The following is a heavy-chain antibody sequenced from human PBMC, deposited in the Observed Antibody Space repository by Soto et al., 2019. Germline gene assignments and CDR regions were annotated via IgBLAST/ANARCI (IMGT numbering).Heavy chain of an antibody. CDR2: MNPNSGNT. Sequence: QVQLVQSGAEVKKPGASVKVSCKASGYTFTSYDINWVRQATGQGLEWMGWMNPNSGNTGYAQKFQGRVTMTRNTSISRSYMELSRLRSEDTAVYYCAGAGLRWALPWFDYWGPGTLVTVSS. CDR3: AGAGLRWALPWFDY. V-gene: IGHV1-8*01. J-gene: IGHJ4*02. CDR1: GYTFTSYD. D-gene: IGHD2-21*01.